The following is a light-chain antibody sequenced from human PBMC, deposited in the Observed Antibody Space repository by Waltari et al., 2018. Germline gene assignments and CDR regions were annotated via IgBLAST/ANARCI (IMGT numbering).Light chain of an antibody. J-gene: IGKJ2*01. CDR3: QQSYSTPRT. CDR2: TTS. Sequence: DIQMTQSPSSLSASVGDIVSITCRASQTISIYLNWYQQKPRKAPKLLIYTTSNLQSGVPSRFSGSASGTDFTLTISSLQPEDFATYYCQQSYSTPRTFGQGTKLEIK. V-gene: IGKV1-39*01. CDR1: QTISIY.